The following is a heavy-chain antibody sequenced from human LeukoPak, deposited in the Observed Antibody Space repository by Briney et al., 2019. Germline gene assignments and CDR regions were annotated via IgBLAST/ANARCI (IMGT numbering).Heavy chain of an antibody. Sequence: GGSLRLSCAGSGFSFSSYGMHWVRQAPGKGLEWMAFIRSDGSNKYYADSVKGRFTISRDNSKNTLYLQMNSLRAEDTAVYYCARDLTDSHRLPGSSSWDYYYYYYMDVWGKGTTVTVSS. D-gene: IGHD6-13*01. J-gene: IGHJ6*03. V-gene: IGHV3-30*02. CDR2: IRSDGSNK. CDR1: GFSFSSYG. CDR3: ARDLTDSHRLPGSSSWDYYYYYYMDV.